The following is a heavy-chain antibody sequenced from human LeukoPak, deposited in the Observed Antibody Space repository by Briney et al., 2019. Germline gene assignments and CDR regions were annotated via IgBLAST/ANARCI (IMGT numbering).Heavy chain of an antibody. J-gene: IGHJ4*02. CDR1: GYTFTGYY. CDR3: ARDGDIVVVPAAIGVDY. V-gene: IGHV1-2*02. D-gene: IGHD2-2*02. Sequence: ASVKVSYKASGYTFTGYYMHWVRQAPGQGLEWMGWINPNSGGTNYAQKFQGRVTMTRDTSISTAYMELSRLRSDDTAVYYCARDGDIVVVPAAIGVDYWGQGTLVTVSS. CDR2: INPNSGGT.